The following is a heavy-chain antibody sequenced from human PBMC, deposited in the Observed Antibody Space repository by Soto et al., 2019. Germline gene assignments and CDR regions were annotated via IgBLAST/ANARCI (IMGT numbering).Heavy chain of an antibody. CDR3: ARDLEGDDFWSGYFPDDY. CDR2: ISSSSSYI. D-gene: IGHD3-3*01. Sequence: EVQLVESGGGLVKPGGSLRLSCAASGFTFSSYSMNWVRQAPGKGLEWVSSISSSSSYIYYADSVKGRFIISRDNAKNSLYLQMNSLRAEDTAVYYCARDLEGDDFWSGYFPDDYWGQGTLVTVSS. CDR1: GFTFSSYS. V-gene: IGHV3-21*01. J-gene: IGHJ4*02.